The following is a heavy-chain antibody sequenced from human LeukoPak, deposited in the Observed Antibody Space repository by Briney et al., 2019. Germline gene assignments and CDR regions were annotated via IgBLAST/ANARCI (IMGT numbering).Heavy chain of an antibody. J-gene: IGHJ5*02. CDR2: INHSGST. V-gene: IGHV4-34*01. Sequence: SSETLSLTCTVSGGSISSYYWSWIRQPPGKGLEWIGEINHSGSTNYNPSLKSRVTISVDTSKNQFSLKLSSVTAAATAVYYCARRGGANWFDPWGQGTLVTVSS. CDR3: ARRGGANWFDP. CDR1: GGSISSYY. D-gene: IGHD3-10*01.